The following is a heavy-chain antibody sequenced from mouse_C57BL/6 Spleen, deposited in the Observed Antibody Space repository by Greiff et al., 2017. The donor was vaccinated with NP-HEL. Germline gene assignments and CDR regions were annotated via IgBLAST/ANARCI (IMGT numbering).Heavy chain of an antibody. V-gene: IGHV1-39*01. CDR1: GYSFTDYN. J-gene: IGHJ2*01. D-gene: IGHD1-1*01. Sequence: EVHLPKAGPELVKPGASVKISCKASGYSFTDYNMNWVKQSNGKSLEWIGVINPNYGTTSYNQKFKGKATLTVDQSSSTAYMQLNSLTSEDSAVYYCARDGSSSYYFDYWGQGTTLTVSS. CDR2: INPNYGTT. CDR3: ARDGSSSYYFDY.